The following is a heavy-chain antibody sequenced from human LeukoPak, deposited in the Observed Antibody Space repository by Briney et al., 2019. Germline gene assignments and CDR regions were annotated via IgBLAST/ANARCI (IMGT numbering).Heavy chain of an antibody. CDR1: GGSFSGYY. CDR2: ISHSGST. D-gene: IGHD3-22*01. J-gene: IGHJ3*02. V-gene: IGHV4-34*01. Sequence: ASETLSLTCAVYGGSFSGYYWSWIRQPPGKGLEWIGEISHSGSTNYNPSLKSRVTISVDTSKNQFSLKLSSVTAADTAVYYCARGANYYDSSGYYDAFDIWGQGTMVTVSS. CDR3: ARGANYYDSSGYYDAFDI.